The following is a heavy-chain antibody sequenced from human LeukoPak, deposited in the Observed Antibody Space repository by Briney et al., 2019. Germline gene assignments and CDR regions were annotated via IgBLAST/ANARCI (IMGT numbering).Heavy chain of an antibody. Sequence: PGRSLRLSCAASGFTFDDYAMHWVRQAPGKGLEWVSGISWNSGSIGYADSVKGRFTISRDNAKNSLYLQMNSLRAEDMALYYCAKGSITMVQGVHNWFDPWGQGTLVTVSS. CDR1: GFTFDDYA. D-gene: IGHD3-10*01. V-gene: IGHV3-9*03. CDR3: AKGSITMVQGVHNWFDP. J-gene: IGHJ5*02. CDR2: ISWNSGSI.